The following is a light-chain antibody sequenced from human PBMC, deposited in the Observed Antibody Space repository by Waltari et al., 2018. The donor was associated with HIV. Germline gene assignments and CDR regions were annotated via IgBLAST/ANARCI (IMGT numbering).Light chain of an antibody. J-gene: IGKJ4*01. CDR1: QSVLASSANQHY. CDR2: LAS. V-gene: IGKV4-1*01. CDR3: QSYDRSLSASVV. Sequence: DIVMTQSPDSLAVSLGKRATINCTSSQSVLASSANQHYLAWYQQRPGQPPTLLIYLASSRESGVPDRFSASKSGTSASLAITGLQAEDEADYFCQSYDRSLSASVVFGGGTK.